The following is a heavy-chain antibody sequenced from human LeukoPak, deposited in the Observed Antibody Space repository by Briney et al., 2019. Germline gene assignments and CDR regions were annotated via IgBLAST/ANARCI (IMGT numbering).Heavy chain of an antibody. CDR1: GFTFSSYG. CDR3: ARGTVLMVYAIAGFDY. D-gene: IGHD2-8*01. V-gene: IGHV3-33*01. CDR2: IWYDGSNK. J-gene: IGHJ4*02. Sequence: GRSLRLSCAASGFTFSSYGMHWVRQAPGKGLEWVAVIWYDGSNKYYADSVKGRFTISRDNSKNTLYLQMNSLRAEDTAVYYCARGTVLMVYAIAGFDYWGQGTLVTISS.